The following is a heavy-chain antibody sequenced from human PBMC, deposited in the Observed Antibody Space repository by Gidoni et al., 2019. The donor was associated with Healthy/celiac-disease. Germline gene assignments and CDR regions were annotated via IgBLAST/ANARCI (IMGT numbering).Heavy chain of an antibody. CDR1: GGSFSGYS. CDR2: INHSGST. D-gene: IGHD6-19*01. V-gene: IGHV4-34*01. J-gene: IGHJ4*02. Sequence: QVQLQQWGAGLLKPSETLSLTCAVYGGSFSGYSWSWIRPPPGKGLEWIGEINHSGSTNYNPSLKSRVTISVDTSKNQFSLKLSSVTAAETAVYYCARGRMAWLVSWLCYFDYWGQGTLVTVSS. CDR3: ARGRMAWLVSWLCYFDY.